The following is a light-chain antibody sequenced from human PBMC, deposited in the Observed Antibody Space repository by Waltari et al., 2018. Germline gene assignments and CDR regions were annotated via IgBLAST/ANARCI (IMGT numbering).Light chain of an antibody. CDR1: QSLGSRY. Sequence: EILLTQSPATLSLSPGERATLFCRAAQSLGSRYLAWYQHKPGQATRLLIYGAFTRAPGIPDRFRGSGSGTDFTLTITRLEPEDFAVYYCQEFGGSFGGGTKVEIK. CDR3: QEFGGS. V-gene: IGKV3-20*01. CDR2: GAF. J-gene: IGKJ4*01.